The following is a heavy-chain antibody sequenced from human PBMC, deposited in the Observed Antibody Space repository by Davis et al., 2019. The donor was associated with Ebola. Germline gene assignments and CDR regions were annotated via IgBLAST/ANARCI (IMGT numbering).Heavy chain of an antibody. V-gene: IGHV4-39*01. J-gene: IGHJ6*02. CDR3: ARLSFPYYYYGMDV. Sequence: GSLRLSCTVSGGSISSSSYYWGWIRQPPGKGLEWIGSIYYSGSTYYNPSLKSRVTISVDTSKNQFSLKLSSVTAADTAVYYCARLSFPYYYYGMDVWDQGTTVTVSS. CDR2: IYYSGST. D-gene: IGHD2/OR15-2a*01. CDR1: GGSISSSSYY.